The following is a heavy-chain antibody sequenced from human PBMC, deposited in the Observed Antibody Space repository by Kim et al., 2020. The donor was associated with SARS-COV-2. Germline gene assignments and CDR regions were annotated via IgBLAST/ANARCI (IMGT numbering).Heavy chain of an antibody. CDR1: GFTFSSYG. CDR3: AKVRLASLYSNSDY. V-gene: IGHV3-23*01. Sequence: GGSLRLSCAASGFTFSSYGMTWIRQAPGKGLQWVSAITGSGNTTYFAASVRGRFTISRDNSRNMLYLQMNSLRAEDTALYYCAKVRLASLYSNSDYWGQGTLVAVSS. D-gene: IGHD2-21*01. CDR2: ITGSGNTT. J-gene: IGHJ4*02.